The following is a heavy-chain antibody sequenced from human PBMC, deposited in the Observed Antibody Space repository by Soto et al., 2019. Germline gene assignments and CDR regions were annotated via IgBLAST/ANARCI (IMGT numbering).Heavy chain of an antibody. J-gene: IGHJ4*02. V-gene: IGHV1-18*01. Sequence: GASVKVSCKASGYTFTNYGINWVRQAPGQGLQWMAWVSAYNGDKNYAEEFQGRVTVTTDTSTTTAYMDLRSLTSDDTAVYYCARGVYTSMLPYYFDYWGRGTLVTVS. CDR3: ARGVYTSMLPYYFDY. CDR2: VSAYNGDK. D-gene: IGHD3-16*01. CDR1: GYTFTNYG.